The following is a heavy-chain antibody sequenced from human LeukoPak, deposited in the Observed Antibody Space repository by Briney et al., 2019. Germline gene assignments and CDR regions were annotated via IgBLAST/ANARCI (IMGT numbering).Heavy chain of an antibody. Sequence: ASVKVSCKTSGYTFTGYYMHWVRQAPGQGLEWMRRINPNSGGTNYAQKFQGRVTMTRDTSISTAYMELSRLRSDDTAVYYCARGLGQLVRTPCYYYYYMDVWGKGTTVTVSS. D-gene: IGHD6-13*01. CDR3: ARGLGQLVRTPCYYYYYMDV. CDR2: INPNSGGT. V-gene: IGHV1-2*06. CDR1: GYTFTGYY. J-gene: IGHJ6*03.